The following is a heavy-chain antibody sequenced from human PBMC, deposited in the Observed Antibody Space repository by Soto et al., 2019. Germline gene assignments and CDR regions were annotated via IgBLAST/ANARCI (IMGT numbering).Heavy chain of an antibody. CDR1: GFTFSDYW. CDR2: IKHDGSES. J-gene: IGHJ4*02. D-gene: IGHD1-26*01. CDR3: VVGVSYYAY. V-gene: IGHV3-7*05. Sequence: GGSLRLSCTASGFTFSDYWMSWVRQAPGKGLEWVSGIKHDGSESYYLDSVKGRFTISRDNAKNSLYLQMNSLRAEDTALYYCVVGVSYYAYWGQGTLVTVSS.